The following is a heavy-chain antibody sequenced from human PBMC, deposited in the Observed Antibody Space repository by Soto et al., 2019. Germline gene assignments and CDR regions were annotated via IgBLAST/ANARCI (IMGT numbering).Heavy chain of an antibody. CDR1: GFTFSRHW. CDR2: INDDGSST. CDR3: AREVIAATGTIRWFDP. J-gene: IGHJ5*02. Sequence: GGSLRLSCAASGFTFSRHWMHWVRQTPGKGPVWVSRINDDGSSTKYADSVKGRFTIARDNAKNTVFLQMSSLRAEDTAVYYCAREVIAATGTIRWFDPWGQGTLVTVSP. D-gene: IGHD6-25*01. V-gene: IGHV3-74*03.